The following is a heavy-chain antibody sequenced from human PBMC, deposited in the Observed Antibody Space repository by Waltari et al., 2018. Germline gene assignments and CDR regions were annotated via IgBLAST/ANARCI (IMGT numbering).Heavy chain of an antibody. CDR2: IKQDGSEK. J-gene: IGHJ4*02. D-gene: IGHD6-6*01. Sequence: EVQLVESGGGLVQPGGSLRLSCAASGFTFSSYWRSWVRQAPGKGLEWVANIKQDGSEKYYVDSVKGRFTISRDNAKNSLYLQMNSLRAEDTAVYYCARGVVEYSSSFPDYWGQGTLVTVSS. CDR3: ARGVVEYSSSFPDY. V-gene: IGHV3-7*01. CDR1: GFTFSSYW.